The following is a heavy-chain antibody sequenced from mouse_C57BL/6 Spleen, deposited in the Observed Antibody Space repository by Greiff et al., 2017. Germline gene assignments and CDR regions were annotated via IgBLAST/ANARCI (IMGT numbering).Heavy chain of an antibody. Sequence: EVQLQQSGTVLARPGASVKMSCKTSGYTFTSYWMHWVKQRPGQGLEWIGAIYPGNSDTSYNQKFKGKAKLTAVTSASTAYMELSSLTNEDSAVYYCTRCYGSIYAMDYWGQGTSVTVSS. CDR2: IYPGNSDT. D-gene: IGHD1-1*01. CDR3: TRCYGSIYAMDY. CDR1: GYTFTSYW. J-gene: IGHJ4*01. V-gene: IGHV1-5*01.